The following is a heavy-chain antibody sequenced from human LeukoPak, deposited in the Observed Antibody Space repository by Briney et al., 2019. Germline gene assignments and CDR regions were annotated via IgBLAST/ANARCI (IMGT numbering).Heavy chain of an antibody. Sequence: AGGSLRLSCAASGFTVSSNYMSWVRQAPGKGLEWVSVIYSGGSTYYADSVKGRFTISRDNSKNTLYLQMNSLRAEDTAVYYCARVSHRLRCDDFWGQGTLVTVSS. CDR3: ARVSHRLRCDDF. CDR2: IYSGGST. CDR1: GFTVSSNY. V-gene: IGHV3-53*01. J-gene: IGHJ4*02. D-gene: IGHD4-17*01.